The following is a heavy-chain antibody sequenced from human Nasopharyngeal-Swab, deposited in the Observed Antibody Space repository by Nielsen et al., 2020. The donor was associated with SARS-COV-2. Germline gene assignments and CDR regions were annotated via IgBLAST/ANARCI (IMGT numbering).Heavy chain of an antibody. D-gene: IGHD3-10*01. Sequence: SLKISCAASGFTFSSYAMHWVRQAPGKGLEWVAVLSYYGSNKYYADSVKGRFTISRDNSKNTLYLQMNSLRAEDTAVYYCARPMVRGVIANYFDYWGQGTLVTVSS. CDR3: ARPMVRGVIANYFDY. CDR1: GFTFSSYA. J-gene: IGHJ4*02. CDR2: LSYYGSNK. V-gene: IGHV3-30-3*01.